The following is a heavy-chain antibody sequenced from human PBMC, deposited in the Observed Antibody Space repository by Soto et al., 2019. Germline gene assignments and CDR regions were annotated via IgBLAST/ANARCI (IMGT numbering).Heavy chain of an antibody. CDR3: ARSVFP. Sequence: QVQLQESGPGLVKPSQTLSLTCTVSGGSISSGGYYWNWIRQHPGKGLEWIGNIYYIGSTYYNPSIKSRVTISLDTSKNHFSLKLSSVTAADTAVYYCARSVFPWGQGTLVTVSS. V-gene: IGHV4-31*03. CDR2: IYYIGST. J-gene: IGHJ5*02. CDR1: GGSISSGGYY.